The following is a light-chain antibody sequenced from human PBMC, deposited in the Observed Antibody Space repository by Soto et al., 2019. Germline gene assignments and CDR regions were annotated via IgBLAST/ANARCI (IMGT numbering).Light chain of an antibody. V-gene: IGLV2-14*01. CDR2: EVS. CDR1: SSDVGGYNY. Sequence: QSALTQPASVSGSPGQSITISCTGTSSDVGGYNYVSWYQQHPGKVPKLIIYEVSNRPPGVSNRFSGSKSGNTASLTISGLKAEDEADYYCSSYTTSSTLLFGGGTTLTVL. CDR3: SSYTTSSTLL. J-gene: IGLJ2*01.